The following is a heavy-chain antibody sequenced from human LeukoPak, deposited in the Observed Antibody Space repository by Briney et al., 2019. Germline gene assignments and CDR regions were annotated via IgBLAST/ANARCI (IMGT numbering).Heavy chain of an antibody. J-gene: IGHJ6*02. V-gene: IGHV3-11*06. Sequence: GGSLRLSCAAPGFTFSDYYMSWIRQAPGKGLEWVSYISSSSSYTNYADSVKGRFTISRDNAKNSLYLQMNSLRAEDTAVYYCARGLSSSWLSLYYYYGMDVWGQGTTVTVSS. D-gene: IGHD6-13*01. CDR1: GFTFSDYY. CDR3: ARGLSSSWLSLYYYYGMDV. CDR2: ISSSSSYT.